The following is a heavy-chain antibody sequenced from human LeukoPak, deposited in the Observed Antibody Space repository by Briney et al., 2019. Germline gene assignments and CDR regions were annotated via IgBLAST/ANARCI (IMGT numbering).Heavy chain of an antibody. CDR3: ARTYYDFWSGYYYDY. V-gene: IGHV3-30*03. Sequence: AGGSLRLSCATSGFTFSSYGMHWVRQAPGKGLEWVAVISYDGSNKYYADSVKGRFTISRDNARNSLFLQMNSLTADDTAVYYCARTYYDFWSGYYYDYWGQGTLVTVSS. CDR2: ISYDGSNK. J-gene: IGHJ4*02. CDR1: GFTFSSYG. D-gene: IGHD3-3*01.